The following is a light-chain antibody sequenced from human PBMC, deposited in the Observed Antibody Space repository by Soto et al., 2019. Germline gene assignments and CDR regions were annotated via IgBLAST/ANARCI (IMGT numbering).Light chain of an antibody. V-gene: IGLV1-40*01. CDR3: QSYDNSLSGSKV. CDR1: SSNIGAGHD. CDR2: GNN. Sequence: QSVLTQPPSVSGAPGQSVTISCTGSSSNIGAGHDVHWYQQFPGTAPKVLIYGNNNRPSGVSDRFSGSKSGTSASLAITGLQAEDEADYYCQSYDNSLSGSKVFGTGTKVTVL. J-gene: IGLJ1*01.